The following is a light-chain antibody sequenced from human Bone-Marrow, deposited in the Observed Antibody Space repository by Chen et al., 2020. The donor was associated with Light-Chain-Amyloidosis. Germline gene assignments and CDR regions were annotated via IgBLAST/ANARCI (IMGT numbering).Light chain of an antibody. J-gene: IGLJ3*02. CDR3: QVWDRSSDRPV. CDR1: NIGSTS. Sequence: SYVLTQPSSVSVAPGQTATIACGGNNIGSTSVHWYQQTPGQAPLLVVYDDSDRHSGIPERLSGSNAGNTATLTISRGEAGDEADYYCQVWDRSSDRPVFGGGNKLTVL. CDR2: DDS. V-gene: IGLV3-21*02.